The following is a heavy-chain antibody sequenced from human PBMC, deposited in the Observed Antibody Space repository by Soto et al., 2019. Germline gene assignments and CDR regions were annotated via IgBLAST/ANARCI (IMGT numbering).Heavy chain of an antibody. J-gene: IGHJ6*03. CDR2: FDPEDGET. V-gene: IGHV1-24*01. CDR1: GYTLTELS. D-gene: IGHD6-13*01. CDR3: ATGSIAAAGMIHYYYYYYMDV. Sequence: GASVKVSCKVSGYTLTELSMHWVRQAPGKGLEWMGGFDPEDGETIYAQKFQGRVTMTEDTSTDTAYMELSSLRSEDTAVYYCATGSIAAAGMIHYYYYYYMDVWGKGTTVTDS.